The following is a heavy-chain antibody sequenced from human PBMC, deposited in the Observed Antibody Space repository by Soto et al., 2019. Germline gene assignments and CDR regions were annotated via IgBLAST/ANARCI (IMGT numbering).Heavy chain of an antibody. Sequence: GGSLRLSCAASGFTSRNYGIHWVRQAPGKGLEWVAVISSDGGNKYHADSVKGRFTISRDNSKDTLYLQMNSLGAEDTAVYYCAKDGDIAAAGYYFDYWGQGTLVTVSS. D-gene: IGHD6-13*01. J-gene: IGHJ4*02. CDR3: AKDGDIAAAGYYFDY. CDR1: GFTSRNYG. CDR2: ISSDGGNK. V-gene: IGHV3-30*18.